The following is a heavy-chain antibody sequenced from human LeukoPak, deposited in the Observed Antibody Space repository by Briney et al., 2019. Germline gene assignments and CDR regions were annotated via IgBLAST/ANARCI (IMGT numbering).Heavy chain of an antibody. CDR3: AREDGDYTFSFAY. D-gene: IGHD4-17*01. J-gene: IGHJ4*02. Sequence: ASVKVSCKASGYTFTSYYMHWVRQAPGQGLEWMGIINPIGGSTRYAQKFQGRVTMTRDTSTSTVYMQLSSLRSEDTAVYYCAREDGDYTFSFAYWGQGPLVTVSS. CDR1: GYTFTSYY. V-gene: IGHV1-46*01. CDR2: INPIGGST.